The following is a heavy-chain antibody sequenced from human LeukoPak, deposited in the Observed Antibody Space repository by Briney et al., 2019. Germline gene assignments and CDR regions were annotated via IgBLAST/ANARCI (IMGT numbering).Heavy chain of an antibody. V-gene: IGHV4-34*01. D-gene: IGHD2-2*01. J-gene: IGHJ5*02. CDR3: ARGSVVVPAAVNWFDP. Sequence: SETLSLTCTVSGGSISGYYWSWIRQPPGKGLEWIGEVNHSGSTNYNPSLKSRVTISVDTSKNQFSLKLSSVTAADTAVYYCARGSVVVPAAVNWFDPWGQGTLVTVSS. CDR1: GGSISGYY. CDR2: VNHSGST.